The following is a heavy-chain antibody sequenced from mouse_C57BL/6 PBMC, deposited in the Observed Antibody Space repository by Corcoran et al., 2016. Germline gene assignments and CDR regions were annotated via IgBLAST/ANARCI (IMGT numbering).Heavy chain of an antibody. V-gene: IGHV1-19*01. CDR2: INPYNGGT. CDR3: ARSGCSSGYRVFDY. Sequence: EVQLQQSGPVLVKPGASVKMSCKASGYTFTDYYMNWVKQSHGKSLEWIGVINPYNGGTSYNQKFKGKATLTVDKSSSTAYMELNSLTSEDSAVYYCARSGCSSGYRVFDYWGQGTTLTVSS. CDR1: GYTFTDYY. D-gene: IGHD3-2*02. J-gene: IGHJ2*01.